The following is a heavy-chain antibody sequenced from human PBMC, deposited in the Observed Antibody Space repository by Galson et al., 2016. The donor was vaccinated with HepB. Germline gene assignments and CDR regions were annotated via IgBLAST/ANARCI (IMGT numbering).Heavy chain of an antibody. Sequence: SLRLSCAASGFTVSSKYMSWVRQAPGKGLEWVSVIYSGGSAYYADSVKGRFTISRDNSKNTLYLQMKSLRAEDTAIYYCARERTKLEFDPWGQGTLVTVSS. CDR3: ARERTKLEFDP. V-gene: IGHV3-53*01. CDR1: GFTVSSKY. D-gene: IGHD1-1*01. CDR2: IYSGGSA. J-gene: IGHJ5*02.